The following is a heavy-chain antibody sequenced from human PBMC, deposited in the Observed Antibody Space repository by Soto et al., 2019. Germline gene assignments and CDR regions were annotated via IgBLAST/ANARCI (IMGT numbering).Heavy chain of an antibody. J-gene: IGHJ4*02. CDR1: GFTFSSYS. D-gene: IGHD3-22*01. CDR2: ISSSSSYI. CDR3: ARDISQSWEKNTMIED. Sequence: GGSLRLSCAASGFTFSSYSMNWVRQAPGKGLEWVSSISSSSSYIYYADSVKGRFTISRDNAKNSLYLQMNSLRAEDTAVYYCARDISQSWEKNTMIEDWGQGTLVTVSS. V-gene: IGHV3-21*01.